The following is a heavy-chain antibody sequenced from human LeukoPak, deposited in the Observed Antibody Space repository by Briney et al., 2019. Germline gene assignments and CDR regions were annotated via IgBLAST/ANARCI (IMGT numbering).Heavy chain of an antibody. CDR3: AGAVRIAVAYDAFDI. Sequence: ASVKVSCKASGYTFTGYYMHWVRQAPGQGLEWMGWINPNSGGTNYAQKFQGRVTMTRDTSISTAYMELSRLRSDDTAVYYCAGAVRIAVAYDAFDIWGQGTMVTVSS. V-gene: IGHV1-2*02. CDR1: GYTFTGYY. D-gene: IGHD6-19*01. CDR2: INPNSGGT. J-gene: IGHJ3*02.